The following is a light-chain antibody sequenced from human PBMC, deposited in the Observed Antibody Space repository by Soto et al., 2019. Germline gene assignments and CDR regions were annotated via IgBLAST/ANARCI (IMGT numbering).Light chain of an antibody. V-gene: IGKV3-15*01. CDR1: QSVSSK. CDR3: QQYNDWFSIT. Sequence: DIVMTQSPATLSVSPGERAALSCRSSQSVSSKLAWYRQRPGQAHRLVIYDTSTRATGVPARFSGSGSGTEFTLTISSLQSEDFGVYYCQQYNDWFSITFGQGTRLEIK. CDR2: DTS. J-gene: IGKJ5*01.